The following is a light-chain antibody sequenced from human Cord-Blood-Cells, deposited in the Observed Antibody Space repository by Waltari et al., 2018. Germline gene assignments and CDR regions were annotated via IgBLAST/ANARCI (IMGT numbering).Light chain of an antibody. V-gene: IGLV2-14*01. CDR2: YVS. CDR1: SSDVGCYNY. Sequence: QSALTPPASVSGSPGQSITISCTGTSSDVGCYNYVSWYQQHPGNAPKLMIYYVSKRPSGVSNRFSCSKSGNTASLTISGLQAEDEADYYCSSYTSSSTVVFGGGTKLTVL. J-gene: IGLJ3*02. CDR3: SSYTSSSTVV.